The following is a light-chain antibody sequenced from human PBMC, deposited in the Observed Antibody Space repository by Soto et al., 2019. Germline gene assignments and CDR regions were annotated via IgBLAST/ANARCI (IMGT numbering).Light chain of an antibody. Sequence: QSALTQPASVSGSPGQSITISCTGNSSDFGGYTYVSSYQQHPGKAPKLIIYDVSNRPSGVSYRFSGSESGNTASLTISGLQAEDEADYYCSSYATSSTLDVVFGGGTKLTVL. J-gene: IGLJ2*01. CDR1: SSDFGGYTY. V-gene: IGLV2-14*01. CDR2: DVS. CDR3: SSYATSSTLDVV.